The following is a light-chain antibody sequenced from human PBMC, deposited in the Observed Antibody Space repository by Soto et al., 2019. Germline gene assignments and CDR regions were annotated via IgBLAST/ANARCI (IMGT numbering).Light chain of an antibody. J-gene: IGKJ1*01. CDR1: QSVGHMF. CDR3: HQYASSFGT. V-gene: IGKV3-20*01. Sequence: EIALTQSPDTLSLSPGDRATLSCRARQSVGHMFLAWFQQKPGQAPRLLIFDAYRRATGIPDRFSGSGSGTNFALTIGRLEPEDFALYYCHQYASSFGTFGQGTKVEIK. CDR2: DAY.